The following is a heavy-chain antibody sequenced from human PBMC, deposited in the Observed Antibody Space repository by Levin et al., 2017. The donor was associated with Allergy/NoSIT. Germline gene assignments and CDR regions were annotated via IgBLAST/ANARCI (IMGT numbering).Heavy chain of an antibody. J-gene: IGHJ2*01. D-gene: IGHD1-14*01. CDR2: IYYSGST. Sequence: SETLSLTCTVSGGSISSYYWSWIRQPPGKGLEWIGYIYYSGSTNYNPSLKSRVTISVDTSKNQFSLKLTSVTAADTAVYYCARETTGYHFDLWGRGTLVTVSS. CDR1: GGSISSYY. CDR3: ARETTGYHFDL. V-gene: IGHV4-59*01.